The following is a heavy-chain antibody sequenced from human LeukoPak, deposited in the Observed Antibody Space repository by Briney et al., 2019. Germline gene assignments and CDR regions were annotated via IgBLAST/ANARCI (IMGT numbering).Heavy chain of an antibody. CDR2: IYYIGSA. V-gene: IGHV4-59*01. CDR3: ARIDVLRGSDWYGDYYYYMDV. Sequence: KTSETLSLTCTVSGGSISSYYWSWIRQPPGKGLEWIGYIYYIGSANYNSSLKSRVTISVDTSKNQFSLKLSSVTAADTAVYYCARIDVLRGSDWYGDYYYYMDVWGKGTTVTISS. CDR1: GGSISSYY. D-gene: IGHD6-19*01. J-gene: IGHJ6*03.